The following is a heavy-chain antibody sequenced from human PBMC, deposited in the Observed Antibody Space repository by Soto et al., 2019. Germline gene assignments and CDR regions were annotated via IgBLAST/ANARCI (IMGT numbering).Heavy chain of an antibody. J-gene: IGHJ5*02. CDR2: FYYSGIT. CDR3: ASSGGPEGDWFDP. CDR1: GGPIRRRGYY. D-gene: IGHD2-15*01. Sequence: PSETLSLTCTVSGGPIRRRGYYWSWIRHRPGEGLEWIGFFYYSGITDYNPSLRSRVTISADTSRNQVFLNMHSVTAAGTAVYYCASSGGPEGDWFDPWGQGTLVTVSS. V-gene: IGHV4-31*03.